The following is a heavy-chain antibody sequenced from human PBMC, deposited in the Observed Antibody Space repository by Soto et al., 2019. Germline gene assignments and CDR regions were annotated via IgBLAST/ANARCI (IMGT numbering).Heavy chain of an antibody. D-gene: IGHD3-22*01. Sequence: GASVKVSCKASGYTFTSYGISWVRQAPGQGLEWMGWISAYNGNTNYAQKLQGRVTMTTDTSTSTVYMELSSLRSEDTALYYCARDWSHSSGSYFFDYWGQGTLVTVSS. V-gene: IGHV1-18*01. J-gene: IGHJ4*02. CDR2: ISAYNGNT. CDR3: ARDWSHSSGSYFFDY. CDR1: GYTFTSYG.